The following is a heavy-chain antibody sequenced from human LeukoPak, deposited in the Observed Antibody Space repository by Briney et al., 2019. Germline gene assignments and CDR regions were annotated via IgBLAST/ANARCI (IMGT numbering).Heavy chain of an antibody. CDR1: GYSFTSYW. D-gene: IGHD2-15*01. V-gene: IGHV5-10-1*01. CDR2: TDPSDSYT. CDR3: ARLGGEKYCSGGSCYH. J-gene: IGHJ5*02. Sequence: GESLRISCKGSGYSFTSYWISWVRQMPGKGLEWMGRTDPSDSYTNYSPSFQGHVTISADKSISTAYLQWSSLKASDTAMYCCARLGGEKYCSGGSCYHWGQGTLVTVSS.